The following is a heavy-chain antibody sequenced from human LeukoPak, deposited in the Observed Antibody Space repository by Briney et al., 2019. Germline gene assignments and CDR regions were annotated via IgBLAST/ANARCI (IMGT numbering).Heavy chain of an antibody. Sequence: ASVKVSCKASGYTFTNYDINWVRQATGQGLEWMGWMNTNGGNTGYAQKFQGRVTMTRDTSISTAYMELSGLRSDDTAVYYCARVTGSIDYWGQGTLVTVSS. D-gene: IGHD1-26*01. CDR3: ARVTGSIDY. CDR2: MNTNGGNT. CDR1: GYTFTNYD. J-gene: IGHJ4*02. V-gene: IGHV1-8*01.